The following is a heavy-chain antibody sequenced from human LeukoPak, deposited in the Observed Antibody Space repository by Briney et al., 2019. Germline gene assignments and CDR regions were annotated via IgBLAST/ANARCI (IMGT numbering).Heavy chain of an antibody. J-gene: IGHJ5*02. D-gene: IGHD3-10*01. Sequence: GASVKVSCKASGYTFTSYYMHWVRQAPGQGLEWMGIINPSGGSTSYAQKFQGRVTITRDTSASTAYMELSSLRSEDTAVYYCARDWGGENWFDPWGQGTLVTVSS. V-gene: IGHV1-46*01. CDR1: GYTFTSYY. CDR2: INPSGGST. CDR3: ARDWGGENWFDP.